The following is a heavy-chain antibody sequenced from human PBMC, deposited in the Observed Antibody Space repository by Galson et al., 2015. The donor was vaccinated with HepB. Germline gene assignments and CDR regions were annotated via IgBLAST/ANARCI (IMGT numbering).Heavy chain of an antibody. CDR2: INPSGGST. D-gene: IGHD6-13*01. J-gene: IGHJ6*02. Sequence: SVKVSCKASGYTFTNYYIHWVRQVPGQGLEWMGVINPSGGSTIYAQKFQGGVTMTRDTSTSIVYMELRSVTAEDTAVYYCARQIAAAGTDDYGMDVWGQGTTVTVSS. CDR3: ARQIAAAGTDDYGMDV. CDR1: GYTFTNYY. V-gene: IGHV1-46*01.